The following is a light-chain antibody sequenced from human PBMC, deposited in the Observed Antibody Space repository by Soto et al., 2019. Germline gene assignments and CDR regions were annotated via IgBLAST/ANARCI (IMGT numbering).Light chain of an antibody. Sequence: QPALTPAASVSGSPGQSITISCTGTSSDVGGYNYVSWYQQHPGKAPKLMIYDVSNRPSGVSNRFSGSKSGNTASLTISGLQTEDEADYYCSSYTSSSTLEVFGGGTKLTVL. V-gene: IGLV2-14*01. J-gene: IGLJ2*01. CDR2: DVS. CDR1: SSDVGGYNY. CDR3: SSYTSSSTLEV.